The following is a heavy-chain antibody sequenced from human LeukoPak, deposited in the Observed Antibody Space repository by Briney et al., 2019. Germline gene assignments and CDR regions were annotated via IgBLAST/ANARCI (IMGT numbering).Heavy chain of an antibody. V-gene: IGHV3-48*01. CDR3: ARGRVGATRVYFDY. CDR2: ISSSSSTI. D-gene: IGHD1-26*01. Sequence: GGSLRLSCAASGFTFSSYSMNWVRQAPGKGLEWVSYISSSSSTIYYADSVKGRFTISRDNAKNSLYLQMNSLRAEDTAVYYCARGRVGATRVYFDYWGQGTLVTVSS. CDR1: GFTFSSYS. J-gene: IGHJ4*02.